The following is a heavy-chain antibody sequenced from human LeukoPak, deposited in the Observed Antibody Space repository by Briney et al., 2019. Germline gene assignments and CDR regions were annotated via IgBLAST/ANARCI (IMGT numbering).Heavy chain of an antibody. Sequence: PSETLSLTCTVSGGSISSYYWSWIRQPPGKGLEWIGYIYYSGSTNYNPSLKSRVTISVDTSKNQFSLKLSSVTAADTAVYYCARAAGRQWLAQFDYWGQGTLVTVSS. D-gene: IGHD6-19*01. CDR1: GGSISSYY. CDR2: IYYSGST. J-gene: IGHJ4*02. CDR3: ARAAGRQWLAQFDY. V-gene: IGHV4-59*01.